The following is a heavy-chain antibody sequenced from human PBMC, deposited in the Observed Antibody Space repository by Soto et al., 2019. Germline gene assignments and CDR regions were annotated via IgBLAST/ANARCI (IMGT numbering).Heavy chain of an antibody. CDR1: GGSISSSNW. Sequence: QVQLQESGPGLVKPSGTLSLTCAVSGGSISSSNWWIWVRQPPGKGLEWIGEIYHSGSTNYNPSHKSRVTISVDKSKNQSSLKLSSVTAADTAVYYCARLGFVNFDWSPSLRGYYYYGMDVWGQGTTVTVSS. V-gene: IGHV4-4*02. CDR3: ARLGFVNFDWSPSLRGYYYYGMDV. D-gene: IGHD3-9*01. CDR2: IYHSGST. J-gene: IGHJ6*02.